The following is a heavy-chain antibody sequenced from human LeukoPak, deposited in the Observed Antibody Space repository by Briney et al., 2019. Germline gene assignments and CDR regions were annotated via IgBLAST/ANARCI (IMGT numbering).Heavy chain of an antibody. Sequence: EASVKVSCKASGGTFSSYAISWVRQAPGQGLEWMGRIIPILGIANYAQKFQGRVTMTRNTSISTAYMELSSLRSEDTAVYYCARGRQRHFDYWGQGTLVTVSS. CDR1: GGTFSSYA. CDR3: ARGRQRHFDY. V-gene: IGHV1-69*04. CDR2: IIPILGIA. J-gene: IGHJ4*02. D-gene: IGHD6-25*01.